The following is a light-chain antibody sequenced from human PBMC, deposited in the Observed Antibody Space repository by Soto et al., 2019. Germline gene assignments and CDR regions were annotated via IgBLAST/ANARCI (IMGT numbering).Light chain of an antibody. CDR1: QDVRGA. V-gene: IGKV1-13*02. CDR2: DVS. Sequence: AIQLTQSPSSLSASVGDRVTISCRANQDVRGALAWYQQKPGTAPKILIYDVSVLESGVPTRFSGSGSGTDFTLTITSLQPVDFATYYCQQFNSYPITFGQGTRLEIK. J-gene: IGKJ5*01. CDR3: QQFNSYPIT.